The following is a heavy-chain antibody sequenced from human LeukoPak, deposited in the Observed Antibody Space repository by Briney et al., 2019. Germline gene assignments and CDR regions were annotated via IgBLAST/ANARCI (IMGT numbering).Heavy chain of an antibody. J-gene: IGHJ5*02. CDR3: ARGPLPSVGWFDP. CDR2: IYTSGNT. CDR1: GGSISGYY. V-gene: IGHV4-4*07. Sequence: SETLSLTCTVSGGSISGYYWSWIRQPAGKGLEWIGRIYTSGNTNYNPSLKSRVTMSVDTSKNQFSLKLRSVTAADTAVYYCARGPLPSVGWFDPWGQGTLVTVPS.